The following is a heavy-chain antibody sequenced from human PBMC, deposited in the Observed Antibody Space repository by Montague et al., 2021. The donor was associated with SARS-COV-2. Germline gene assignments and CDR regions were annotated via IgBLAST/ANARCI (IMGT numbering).Heavy chain of an antibody. CDR2: IYYDGST. J-gene: IGHJ4*02. D-gene: IGHD1-26*01. V-gene: IGHV4-59*03. CDR1: GGSIRGYY. Sequence: SETLSLTCTVSGGSIRGYYWSWIRQTPGKGLEWIGYIYYDGSTNYNPPLKSRVTMSVDSSKNQFSLRLSSVTAADTAVYYCARYGSYFEHWGQGTLVTVSS. CDR3: ARYGSYFEH.